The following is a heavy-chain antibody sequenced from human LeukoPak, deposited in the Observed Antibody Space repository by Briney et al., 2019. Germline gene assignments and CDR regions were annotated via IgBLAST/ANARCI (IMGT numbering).Heavy chain of an antibody. CDR3: ARAGIVVVRNWFDP. V-gene: IGHV1-2*02. Sequence: GASVKVSCEASGYTFTGYYMHWVRQAPGQGLEWMGWINPNSGGTNYAQKFQGRVTMTRDTSISTAYMELSRLRSDDTAVYYCARAGIVVVRNWFDPWGQGTLVTVSS. CDR1: GYTFTGYY. J-gene: IGHJ5*02. D-gene: IGHD2-2*01. CDR2: INPNSGGT.